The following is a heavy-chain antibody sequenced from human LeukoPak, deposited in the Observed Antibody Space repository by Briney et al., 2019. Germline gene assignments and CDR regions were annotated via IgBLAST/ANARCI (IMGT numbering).Heavy chain of an antibody. J-gene: IGHJ4*02. V-gene: IGHV3-48*03. CDR2: ISSSGRST. Sequence: GGSLRLSCAASGFTFSSYGMNWVRQAPGKGLEWVSGISSSGRSTYYADSVKGRFTISRDSAKNSLYLQMNSLRAEDTAVYYCARGPYSSNWYVDYWGQGTLVTVAS. D-gene: IGHD6-13*01. CDR1: GFTFSSYG. CDR3: ARGPYSSNWYVDY.